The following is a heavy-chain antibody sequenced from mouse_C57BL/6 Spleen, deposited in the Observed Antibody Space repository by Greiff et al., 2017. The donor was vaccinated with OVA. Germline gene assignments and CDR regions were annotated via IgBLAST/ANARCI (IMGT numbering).Heavy chain of an antibody. J-gene: IGHJ2*01. CDR3: ARRGITTEYYCDY. D-gene: IGHD1-1*01. CDR2: INPYNGGT. CDR1: GYTFTDYY. V-gene: IGHV1-19*01. Sequence: EVQLQESGPVLVKPGASVKMSCKASGYTFTDYYMNWVKQSHGKSLEWIGVINPYNGGTSYNQKFKGKATLTVDKSSSTAYMELNSLTSEDSAVYYCARRGITTEYYCDYWGQGTTRTVSS.